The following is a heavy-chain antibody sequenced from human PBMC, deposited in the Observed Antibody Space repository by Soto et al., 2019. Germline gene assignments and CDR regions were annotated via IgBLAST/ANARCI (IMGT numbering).Heavy chain of an antibody. CDR1: GYIFTNYW. CDR3: ARHQGKSWRGRYQYHFMDV. Sequence: PGESLKISCQVSGYIFTNYWIGWVRQMPGKGLEWMGIIYPDDSDTRYSPSFQGQVTISADKSISTAYLQWSSLEASDTAVYYCARHQGKSWRGRYQYHFMDVWGKGTTVTVSS. CDR2: IYPDDSDT. D-gene: IGHD3-16*01. J-gene: IGHJ6*03. V-gene: IGHV5-51*01.